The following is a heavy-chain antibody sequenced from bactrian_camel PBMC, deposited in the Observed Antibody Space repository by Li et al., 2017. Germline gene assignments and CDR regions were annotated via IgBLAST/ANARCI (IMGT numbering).Heavy chain of an antibody. D-gene: IGHD5*01. V-gene: IGHV3S40*01. J-gene: IGHJ4*01. CDR1: GYTFSDYA. CDR3: AKGFTGMPN. Sequence: VQLVESGGGLVQPGGSLRLSCAASGYTFSDYAMTWVRQGPGKGLEWVSSITNGRGSGTDYADSVAGRFTISQANSKNTVYLQLNSLKTEDMARYYCAKGFTGMPNWGQGTQFTVS. CDR2: ITNGRGSGT.